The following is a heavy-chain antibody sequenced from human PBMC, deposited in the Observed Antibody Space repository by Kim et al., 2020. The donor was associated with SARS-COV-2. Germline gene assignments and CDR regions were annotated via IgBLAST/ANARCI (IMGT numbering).Heavy chain of an antibody. J-gene: IGHJ4*02. V-gene: IGHV3-30*18. CDR2: ISYDGSNK. CDR1: GFTFSSYG. CDR3: AKDFRYCSSTSCN. Sequence: GGSLRLSCAASGFTFSSYGMHWVRQAPGKGLEWVAVISYDGSNKYYADSVKGRFTISRDNSKNTLYLQMNSLRAEDTAVYYCAKDFRYCSSTSCNWGQGT. D-gene: IGHD2-2*01.